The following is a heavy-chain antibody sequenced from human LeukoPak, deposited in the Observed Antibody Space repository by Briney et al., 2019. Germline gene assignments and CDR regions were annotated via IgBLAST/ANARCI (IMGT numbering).Heavy chain of an antibody. D-gene: IGHD2-15*01. CDR1: GGTFSSYA. J-gene: IGHJ6*02. Sequence: SVKVSFKASGGTFSSYAISWVRQAPGQGLEWMGRIIPILGIANYAQKFQGGVTITADKSTSTAYKELSSLRSEDTAVYYCAREIVVVVAATHYYYGMDVWGQGTTVTVSS. CDR2: IIPILGIA. V-gene: IGHV1-69*04. CDR3: AREIVVVVAATHYYYGMDV.